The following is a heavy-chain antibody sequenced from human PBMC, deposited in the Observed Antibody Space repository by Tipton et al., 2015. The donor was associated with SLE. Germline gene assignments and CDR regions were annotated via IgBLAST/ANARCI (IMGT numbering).Heavy chain of an antibody. CDR3: ARTTNGDGYNYSAFDI. Sequence: QLVQSGAEVKKPGASVKVSCKAYGYTFTNYGISWVRQAPGQGLEWMWWISGYNDNTNYAQNLQGRVTMTADTSTSTAYKDLRSLRSDGSAVYYCARTTNGDGYNYSAFDIWGQGTMVTVSS. CDR1: GYTFTNYG. J-gene: IGHJ3*02. D-gene: IGHD5-24*01. V-gene: IGHV1-18*01. CDR2: ISGYNDNT.